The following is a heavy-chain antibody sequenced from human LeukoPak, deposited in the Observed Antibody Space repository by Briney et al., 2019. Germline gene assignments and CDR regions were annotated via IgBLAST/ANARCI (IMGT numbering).Heavy chain of an antibody. Sequence: GGSLRLSCAASGFTFSSYAMSWVRQASGKGLEWVSAISGSGGSTYYADSVKGRFTISRDNSKNTLYLQMNNLRAEDTAVYYCAKDVNYYGSGSYLDYWGQGTLVTVSS. D-gene: IGHD3-10*01. CDR2: ISGSGGST. V-gene: IGHV3-23*01. CDR1: GFTFSSYA. J-gene: IGHJ4*02. CDR3: AKDVNYYGSGSYLDY.